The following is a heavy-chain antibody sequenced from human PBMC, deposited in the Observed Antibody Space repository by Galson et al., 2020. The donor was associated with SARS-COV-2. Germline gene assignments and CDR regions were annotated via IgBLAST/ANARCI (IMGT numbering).Heavy chain of an antibody. D-gene: IGHD6-25*01. V-gene: IGHV3-30*02. CDR3: AKDFTVGRSGFYFDY. Sequence: GGSLRLSCTASGFTFSSYGMHWVRQVPGKGPEWVAFIRFDGDYIKYADSVEGRFTISRDNSKNKLFLDVSSLRLKDTAVYYCAKDFTVGRSGFYFDYWGQGTLVTVSS. J-gene: IGHJ4*02. CDR2: IRFDGDYI. CDR1: GFTFSSYG.